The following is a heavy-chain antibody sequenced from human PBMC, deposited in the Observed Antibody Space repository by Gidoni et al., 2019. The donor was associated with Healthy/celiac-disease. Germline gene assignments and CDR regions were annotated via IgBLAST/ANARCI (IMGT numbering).Heavy chain of an antibody. V-gene: IGHV3-48*02. Sequence: EVQLVESGGGLVQPGGSLRLSCAASGFTFGRYSMNWFRQAPGKGLEGFSYSSSISSNIYYEDAVRGRFTISRDNAKNSRYMQMNSLRDEYTAVYYGARSLRPDYGDGPRANWFDPWGQGTLVTVSS. D-gene: IGHD4-17*01. CDR1: GFTFGRYS. J-gene: IGHJ5*02. CDR2: SSSISSNI. CDR3: ARSLRPDYGDGPRANWFDP.